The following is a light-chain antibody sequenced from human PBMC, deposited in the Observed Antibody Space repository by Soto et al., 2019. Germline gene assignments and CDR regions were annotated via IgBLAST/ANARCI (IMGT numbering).Light chain of an antibody. V-gene: IGKV1-39*01. CDR2: AAS. J-gene: IGKJ4*01. CDR3: QQSYSTPLS. CDR1: QNTXSS. Sequence: DIQMTESRSSLSGSVGYRFTITCRSSQNTXSSLQWYQQKPWKAPKLLINAASSLQLGVQSRFSGSGSRTDFTLTISRLQPEDLATYYCQQSYSTPLSFGGGTKVGI.